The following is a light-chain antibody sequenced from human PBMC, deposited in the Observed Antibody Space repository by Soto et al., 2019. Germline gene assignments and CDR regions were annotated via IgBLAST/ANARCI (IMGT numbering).Light chain of an antibody. Sequence: QSVLTQPRSVSGSPGQSVTISCTGTSSDVGGYNYDSWYQQHPGKAPKLMIYDVSKRPSGVPDRFSGSKSGNTACLTISGLQAEDEADYYCCSYAGSYTYVFGTGTKVTVL. J-gene: IGLJ1*01. CDR2: DVS. V-gene: IGLV2-11*01. CDR1: SSDVGGYNY. CDR3: CSYAGSYTYV.